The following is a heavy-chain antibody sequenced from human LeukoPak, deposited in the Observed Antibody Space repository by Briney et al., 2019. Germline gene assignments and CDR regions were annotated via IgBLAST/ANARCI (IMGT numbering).Heavy chain of an antibody. CDR1: GGSISSGDYH. CDR3: ARGYGSGSYYYGWFDP. Sequence: SETLSLTCTVSGGSISSGDYHWNWIRQSPGKGLEWIGFIHDSGSTYYNPSLKSRLTISVDMSKKQISLKLSSVTAADTAVYYCARGYGSGSYYYGWFDPWGQGTLVTVSS. J-gene: IGHJ5*02. CDR2: IHDSGST. V-gene: IGHV4-30-4*01. D-gene: IGHD3-10*01.